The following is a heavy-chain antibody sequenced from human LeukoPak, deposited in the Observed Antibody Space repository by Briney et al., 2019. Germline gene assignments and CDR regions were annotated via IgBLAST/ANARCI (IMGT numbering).Heavy chain of an antibody. J-gene: IGHJ5*02. CDR1: GFTFSSYG. Sequence: GRSLRLSCAASGFTFSSYGMHWVRQAPGKGLEWVAVISYDGSNKYYADSVKGRFTISRDNSKNTLYLQMNSLRAEDTAVYYCAKDAYNWNYGNWFDPWGQGTLVTVSS. CDR2: ISYDGSNK. CDR3: AKDAYNWNYGNWFDP. D-gene: IGHD1-7*01. V-gene: IGHV3-30*18.